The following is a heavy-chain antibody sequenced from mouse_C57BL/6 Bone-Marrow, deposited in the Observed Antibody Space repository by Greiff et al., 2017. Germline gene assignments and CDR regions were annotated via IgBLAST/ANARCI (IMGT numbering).Heavy chain of an antibody. CDR1: GFNIKDYY. CDR2: IDPEDGDT. Sequence: EVQLQQSGAELVRPGASVKLSCTASGFNIKDYYMHWVKQRPEQGLEWIGRIDPEDGDTEYAPKFQGKATMTADTTSNTAYLQLSSLTSEDTAVYYCTTRGLDYYGSSYWYFDVWGTGTTVTVSS. J-gene: IGHJ1*03. V-gene: IGHV14-1*01. CDR3: TTRGLDYYGSSYWYFDV. D-gene: IGHD1-1*01.